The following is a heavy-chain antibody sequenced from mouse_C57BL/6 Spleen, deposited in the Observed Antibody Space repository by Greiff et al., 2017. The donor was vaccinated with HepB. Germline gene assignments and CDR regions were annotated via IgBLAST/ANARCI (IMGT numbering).Heavy chain of an antibody. Sequence: QVQLQQPGAELVMPGASVKLSCKASGYTFTSYWMHWVKQRPGQGLEWIGEIDPSDSYTNYNQKFKGKSTLTVDKSSSTAYMQLSSRTSEDSAVYYCARWGHYYGSSYRYFDVWGTGTTVTVSS. CDR1: GYTFTSYW. CDR3: ARWGHYYGSSYRYFDV. CDR2: IDPSDSYT. J-gene: IGHJ1*03. D-gene: IGHD1-1*01. V-gene: IGHV1-69*01.